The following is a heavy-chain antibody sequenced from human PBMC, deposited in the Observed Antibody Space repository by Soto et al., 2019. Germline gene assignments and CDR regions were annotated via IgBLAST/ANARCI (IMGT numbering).Heavy chain of an antibody. CDR1: GFTFSSNS. Sequence: GGSLRLSCAASGFTFSSNSMNWVRQAPGKGLEWISYIDSRSGTIYYADSVKGRFTISRDNAKNSLYLQMNSLRDEDTAVYYCAREVLNESYWGQGTLDTVSS. V-gene: IGHV3-48*02. J-gene: IGHJ4*02. D-gene: IGHD1-1*01. CDR2: IDSRSGTI. CDR3: AREVLNESY.